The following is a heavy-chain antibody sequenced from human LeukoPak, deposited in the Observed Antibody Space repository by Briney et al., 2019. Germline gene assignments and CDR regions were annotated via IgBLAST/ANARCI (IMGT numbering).Heavy chain of an antibody. V-gene: IGHV4-59*08. D-gene: IGHD3-3*01. J-gene: IGHJ5*02. CDR2: MYYRGST. Sequence: SETLSLTCTVSGGSISNYYWSWIRQPPGKGLEWIGYMYYRGSTKYNPFLKSRVTISVDTSKTQFSLRLTSVTAADTAVYYCARLVWSGYPDWFDPWGQGTLVTVSS. CDR3: ARLVWSGYPDWFDP. CDR1: GGSISNYY.